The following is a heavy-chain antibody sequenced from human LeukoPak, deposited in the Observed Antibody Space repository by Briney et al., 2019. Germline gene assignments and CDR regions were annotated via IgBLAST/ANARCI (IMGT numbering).Heavy chain of an antibody. V-gene: IGHV4-4*07. CDR3: ARDQSIAAAGTNFDY. J-gene: IGHJ4*02. CDR2: IYTSGST. CDR1: GGCISSYY. Sequence: SETLSLTCTVSGGCISSYYWSWIRQPAGKGLEWIGRIYTSGSTNYNPSLKSRVTMSVDTSKNQFSLKLSSVTAADTAVYYCARDQSIAAAGTNFDYWGQGTLVTVSS. D-gene: IGHD6-13*01.